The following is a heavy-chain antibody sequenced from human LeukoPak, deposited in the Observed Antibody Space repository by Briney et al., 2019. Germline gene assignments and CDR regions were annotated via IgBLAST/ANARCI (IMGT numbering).Heavy chain of an antibody. CDR1: GFTFSNYA. CDR3: AKAPSPGYCSSTSCYYDY. V-gene: IGHV3-23*01. D-gene: IGHD2-2*01. Sequence: GGSLRLSCAASGFTFSNYAMSWVRQAPGKGLEWVTAISDNGGSTYYADPVKGRFTISRDNSKNTLYLQMNSLRGDDTAVYHCAKAPSPGYCSSTSCYYDYWGQGTLVTVSS. CDR2: ISDNGGST. J-gene: IGHJ4*02.